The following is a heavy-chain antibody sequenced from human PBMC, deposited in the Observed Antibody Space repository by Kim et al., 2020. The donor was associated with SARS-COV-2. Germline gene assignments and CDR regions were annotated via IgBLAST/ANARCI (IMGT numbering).Heavy chain of an antibody. CDR2: INHSGST. CDR1: GGSFSGYY. V-gene: IGHV4-34*01. J-gene: IGHJ3*02. CDR3: ARAPTYYYDSSGYYSRANPPNHDAFDI. D-gene: IGHD3-22*01. Sequence: SETLSLTCAVYGGSFSGYYWSWIRQPPGKGLEWIGEINHSGSTNYNPSLKSRVTISVDTSKNQFSLKLSSVTAADTAVYYCARAPTYYYDSSGYYSRANPPNHDAFDIWGQGTMVTVSS.